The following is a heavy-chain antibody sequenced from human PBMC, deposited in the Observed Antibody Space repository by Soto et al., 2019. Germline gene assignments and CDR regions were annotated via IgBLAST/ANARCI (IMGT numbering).Heavy chain of an antibody. CDR2: ITGSGGTI. J-gene: IGHJ4*02. CDR1: GFSFSKYA. D-gene: IGHD2-15*01. Sequence: DVQLLESGGGLVQPGGSLRLSCDASGFSFSKYAMVWVRQAPGKGQEWVSGITGSGGTIEHAASVKGRFTISRDNSKNTVYLQMNSLRAEDTAMYYCAKDAVAGDGLWLVSEWGQGTLVTVS. CDR3: AKDAVAGDGLWLVSE. V-gene: IGHV3-23*01.